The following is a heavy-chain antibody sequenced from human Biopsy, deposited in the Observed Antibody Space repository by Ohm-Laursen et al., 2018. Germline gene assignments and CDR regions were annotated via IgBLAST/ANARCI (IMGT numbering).Heavy chain of an antibody. J-gene: IGHJ4*02. Sequence: SETLSLTRTVSGDSLRSYYRSWIPQPPGQGLQGIGYVYYTGCTDYNPSLQSRVPISVGTSKNHFPLRLRSVTPADTAIYYCARGGYDYDYWGQGTLVTVSS. CDR3: ARGGYDYDY. CDR2: VYYTGCT. V-gene: IGHV4-59*01. D-gene: IGHD5-12*01. CDR1: GDSLRSYY.